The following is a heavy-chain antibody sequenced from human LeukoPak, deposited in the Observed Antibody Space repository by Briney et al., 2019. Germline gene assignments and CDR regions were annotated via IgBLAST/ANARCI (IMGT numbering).Heavy chain of an antibody. CDR1: GYTFTGYY. CDR2: INPNSGGT. D-gene: IGHD1-26*01. J-gene: IGHJ4*02. V-gene: IGHV1-2*02. CDR3: ARADYSGSSYYFDY. Sequence: ASVKVSCKASGYTFTGYYMHWVRRAPGQGLEWMGWINPNSGGTNYAQKFQGRVTMTRDTSISTAYMELSRLRSDDTAVYYCARADYSGSSYYFDYWGQGTLVTVSS.